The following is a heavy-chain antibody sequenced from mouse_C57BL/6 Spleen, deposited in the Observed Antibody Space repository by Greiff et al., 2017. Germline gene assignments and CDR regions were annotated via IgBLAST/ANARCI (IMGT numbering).Heavy chain of an antibody. V-gene: IGHV1-14*01. Sequence: VQLKQSGPELVKPGASVKMSCKASGYTFTSYVMHWVKQKPGQGLEWIGYIYPYNDGTKYNEKFKGKGTLTSDKSSSTAYMELSSLTSEDSAVYYCASDAGSSFYWYFDVWGTGTTVTVSS. CDR1: GYTFTSYV. J-gene: IGHJ1*03. D-gene: IGHD1-1*01. CDR2: IYPYNDGT. CDR3: ASDAGSSFYWYFDV.